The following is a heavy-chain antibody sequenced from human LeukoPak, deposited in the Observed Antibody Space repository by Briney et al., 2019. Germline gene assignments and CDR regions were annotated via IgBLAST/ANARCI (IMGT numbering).Heavy chain of an antibody. Sequence: PGGSLRLSCAASGFTFDDFPMHWVRQQPGKGLEWVSLVSVDGDTKYYADSVRGRFTISRDNSKNSLYLQMNSLRIEDTAIYYCAKDIIGYAPLWGQGTLVTVSS. CDR1: GFTFDDFP. CDR2: VSVDGDTK. CDR3: AKDIIGYAPL. D-gene: IGHD2-8*01. J-gene: IGHJ4*02. V-gene: IGHV3-43*01.